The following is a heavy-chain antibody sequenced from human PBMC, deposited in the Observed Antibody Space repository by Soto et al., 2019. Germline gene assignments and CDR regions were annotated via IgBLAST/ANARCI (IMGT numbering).Heavy chain of an antibody. J-gene: IGHJ4*02. CDR3: GRGGSDSTMAPGY. CDR1: GFTFSSYW. Sequence: PGGSLRLSCAASGFTFSSYWMHWVRQAPGKGLVWVSRINPDGSATTYADSVKGRFTISRDNAKNTLSLQMNSLRAEDTAVFYCGRGGSDSTMAPGYWGQGTLVTVSS. D-gene: IGHD5-18*01. CDR2: INPDGSAT. V-gene: IGHV3-74*01.